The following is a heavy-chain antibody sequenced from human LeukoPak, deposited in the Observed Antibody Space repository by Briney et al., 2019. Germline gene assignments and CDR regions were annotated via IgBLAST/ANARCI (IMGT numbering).Heavy chain of an antibody. CDR3: ARAPSPSNHDAFDI. CDR2: INHSGST. Sequence: PSETLSLTCAVYGGSFSGYYWSWIRQPPGKGLEWIGEINHSGSTNYNPSLKSRVTISVDTSKNQFSLRLSSVTAADTAVYYCARAPSPSNHDAFDIWGQGTMVTVSS. CDR1: GGSFSGYY. J-gene: IGHJ3*02. V-gene: IGHV4-34*01.